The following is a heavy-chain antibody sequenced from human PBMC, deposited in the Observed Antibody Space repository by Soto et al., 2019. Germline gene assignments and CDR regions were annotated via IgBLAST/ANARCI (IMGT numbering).Heavy chain of an antibody. Sequence: QVQLQQWGAGRLKPSETLSLTCAVYGGSFSGYYWSWIRQPPGKGLEWIGEINHSGSTNYNPSLKSRVTISVDTSKNQYSLKLSSVTVADTAVYYCARPKGYSYGPEYFQHWGQGTLVTVSS. V-gene: IGHV4-34*01. D-gene: IGHD5-18*01. CDR2: INHSGST. CDR1: GGSFSGYY. J-gene: IGHJ1*01. CDR3: ARPKGYSYGPEYFQH.